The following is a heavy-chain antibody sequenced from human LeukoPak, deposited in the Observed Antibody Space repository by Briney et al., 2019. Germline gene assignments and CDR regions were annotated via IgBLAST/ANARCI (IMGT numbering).Heavy chain of an antibody. CDR3: AKGDHYDTSGYDAFDI. D-gene: IGHD3-22*01. CDR1: GFTFSTYG. J-gene: IGHJ3*02. Sequence: GSLRLSCAASGFTFSTYGMHWVRQAPGKGLEWVAFIQYDGSNKYYADSVKGRFTISRDNSKNTLYLQMNSLRAEDTALYYCAKGDHYDTSGYDAFDIWGQGTMVTVSS. CDR2: IQYDGSNK. V-gene: IGHV3-30*02.